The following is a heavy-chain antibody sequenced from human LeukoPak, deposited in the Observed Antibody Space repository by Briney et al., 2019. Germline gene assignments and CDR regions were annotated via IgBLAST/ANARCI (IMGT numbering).Heavy chain of an antibody. Sequence: PGGSLRLSCAASGFTFSSYGMNWVRQAPGKGLEWVSYISSTSSTITYADSVRGRFTISRDNAKKSLHLQMNSLRAEDTAVYYCARESPAFDYWGQGTLVTVSS. J-gene: IGHJ4*02. CDR3: ARESPAFDY. V-gene: IGHV3-48*01. CDR1: GFTFSSYG. CDR2: ISSTSSTI.